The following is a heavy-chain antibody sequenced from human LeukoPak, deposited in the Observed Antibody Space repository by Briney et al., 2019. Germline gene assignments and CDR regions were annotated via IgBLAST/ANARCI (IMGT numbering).Heavy chain of an antibody. CDR3: AREILGACSSTSCFPGGEFDP. J-gene: IGHJ5*02. CDR2: IYYSGST. Sequence: SETLSLTCTVSGGSISSYYWSWIRQPPGKGLEWIGYIYYSGSTNYNPSLKSRVIISVDTSKNQFSLKLSSVTAADTAVYYCAREILGACSSTSCFPGGEFDPWGQGTLVTVSS. D-gene: IGHD2-2*01. CDR1: GGSISSYY. V-gene: IGHV4-59*01.